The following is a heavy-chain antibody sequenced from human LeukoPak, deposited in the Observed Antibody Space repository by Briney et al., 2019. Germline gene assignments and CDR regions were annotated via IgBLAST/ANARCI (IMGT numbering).Heavy chain of an antibody. CDR3: ARESPYYYDSSGYYPFDY. D-gene: IGHD3-22*01. CDR1: GYSISSGYY. CDR2: IYHSGST. V-gene: IGHV4-38-2*02. J-gene: IGHJ4*02. Sequence: PSETLSLTCPVSGYSISSGYYWGWLRQPPGKGLEWIGSIYHSGSTYYNPSLKSRVTISVDTSKNQFSLKLSSVTAADTAVYYCARESPYYYDSSGYYPFDYWGQGTLVTVSS.